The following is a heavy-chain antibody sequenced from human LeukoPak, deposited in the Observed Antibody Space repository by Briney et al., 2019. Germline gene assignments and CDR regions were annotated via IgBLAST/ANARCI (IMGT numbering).Heavy chain of an antibody. CDR3: ARVYDSSGWGGFDI. V-gene: IGHV1-69*01. D-gene: IGHD3-22*01. CDR1: GGTFSSYA. J-gene: IGHJ3*02. Sequence: GSSVKVSCKASGGTFSSYAISWVRQAPGQGLEWMGGIIPIFGTANYAQKFQGRVTITADESTSTASMELSSLRSEDTAVYYCARVYDSSGWGGFDIWGQGTMVTVSS. CDR2: IIPIFGTA.